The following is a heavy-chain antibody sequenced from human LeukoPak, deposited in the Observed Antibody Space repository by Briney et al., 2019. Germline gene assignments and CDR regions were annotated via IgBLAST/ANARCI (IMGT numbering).Heavy chain of an antibody. J-gene: IGHJ4*02. D-gene: IGHD3-3*02. V-gene: IGHV3-23*01. CDR2: ISDSGGST. CDR3: AKQACHFWCRYDY. Sequence: GGSLRLSCAASGFTFSSYAMSWVRQAPGKGLEWVSSISDSGGSTYYADSVKGRFTISRDNSKNTQYLQMNSLRAEDTAVYYCAKQACHFWCRYDYWGQGTLVTVSS. CDR1: GFTFSSYA.